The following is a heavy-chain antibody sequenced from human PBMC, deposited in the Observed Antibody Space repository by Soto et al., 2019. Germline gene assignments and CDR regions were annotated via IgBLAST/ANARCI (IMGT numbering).Heavy chain of an antibody. J-gene: IGHJ6*02. D-gene: IGHD5-12*01. V-gene: IGHV1-69*01. CDR2: SIPIFGTA. CDR3: ARGRGYSGDDHYYYYDMDV. Sequence: QVQLVQSGAEVKKPGSSVKVSCKASGGTFNNYPITLVRQAPGEGLEWMGGSIPIFGTANYAQKFQGRVTISVDAYTSTAYMGLSSLRSEDTAVYNCARGRGYSGDDHYYYYDMDVWGQGTTVTVSS. CDR1: GGTFNNYP.